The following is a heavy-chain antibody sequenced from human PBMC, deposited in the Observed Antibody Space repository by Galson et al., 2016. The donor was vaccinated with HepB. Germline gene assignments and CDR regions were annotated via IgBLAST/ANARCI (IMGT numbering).Heavy chain of an antibody. V-gene: IGHV3-23*01. J-gene: IGHJ4*02. CDR1: GFTFSNYA. D-gene: IGHD3-3*01. CDR2: ISGTGGTT. Sequence: SLRLSCAASGFTFSNYAMSWVRQAPGQGLEWVSGISGTGGTTYSDDSVKGRFTISRYNSKNTLYLRMNSLRAEDTAVYYCAKGDDFWSGYYGGLWGQGTLVTVSS. CDR3: AKGDDFWSGYYGGL.